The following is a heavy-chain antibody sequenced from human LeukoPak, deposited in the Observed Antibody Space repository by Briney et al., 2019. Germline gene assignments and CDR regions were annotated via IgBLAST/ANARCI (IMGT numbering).Heavy chain of an antibody. J-gene: IGHJ4*02. CDR1: GFTFSSYA. V-gene: IGHV3-23*01. CDR2: ISGSGGST. CDR3: AKAEYYYGSGSYFDY. Sequence: GGSLRLSCAASGFTFSSYAMSWVRQAPGKGLEWVSAISGSGGSTYYADSVKGRFTISRDNSRNTLYLQMNSLRAEDTAVYYCAKAEYYYGSGSYFDYWGQGTLVTVSS. D-gene: IGHD3-10*01.